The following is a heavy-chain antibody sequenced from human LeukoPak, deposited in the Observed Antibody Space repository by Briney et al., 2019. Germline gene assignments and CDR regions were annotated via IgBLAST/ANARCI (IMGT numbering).Heavy chain of an antibody. CDR3: AKDRSSSGRNFFDQ. J-gene: IGHJ4*02. V-gene: IGHV3-30*18. CDR2: ISYDGSNK. CDR1: GFTFNSYG. D-gene: IGHD6-19*01. Sequence: GGSLRLSCAASGFTFNSYGMHWVRQTPGKGLEWVAVISYDGSNKDYADSVKGRFTISRDNSKNTLYLQMRSLRVEDTGVYYCAKDRSSSGRNFFDQWGQGTLVTVSS.